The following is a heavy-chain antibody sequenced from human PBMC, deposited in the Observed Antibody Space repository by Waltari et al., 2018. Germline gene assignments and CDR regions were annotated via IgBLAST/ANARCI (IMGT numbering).Heavy chain of an antibody. V-gene: IGHV4-39*07. Sequence: QVQLQESGPGLVKPSETLSLTCTVSGGSISTSKYYWGWIRQTPGKGLEWIGNMYYTGSTYYNPSLKSRVTISVDTSRNQFSLKLSSVTAADTAVYYCARDTVGATTGSFDYWGQGTLVTVSS. CDR2: MYYTGST. CDR3: ARDTVGATTGSFDY. J-gene: IGHJ4*02. CDR1: GGSISTSKYY. D-gene: IGHD1-26*01.